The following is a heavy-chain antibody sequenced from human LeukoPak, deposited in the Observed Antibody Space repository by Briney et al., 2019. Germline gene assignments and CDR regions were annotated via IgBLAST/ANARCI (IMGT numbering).Heavy chain of an antibody. CDR2: ISSSGDST. D-gene: IGHD3-9*01. J-gene: IGHJ4*02. CDR1: GFAFSSRI. V-gene: IGHV3-23*01. CDR3: AHMTGFDY. Sequence: PGGSLRLSCAASGFAFSSRIMSWVRQAPGEGREWVSSISSSGDSTNYRDSVKGRFTISRDNSKNSLYLQMNSLRVEDTAAYYCAHMTGFDYWGQGSLVTVSS.